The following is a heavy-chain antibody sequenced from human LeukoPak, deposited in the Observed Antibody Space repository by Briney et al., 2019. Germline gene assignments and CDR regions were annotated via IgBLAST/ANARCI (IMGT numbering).Heavy chain of an antibody. Sequence: SVKVSCKASGGTFSSYAISWVRQAPGQGLEWMGRIIPIFGTANYAQKFQGRVTITTDESTSTAYMELSGLRSEDTAVYYCARGYCSGGSCYFDYWGQGTLVTVSS. D-gene: IGHD2-15*01. V-gene: IGHV1-69*05. J-gene: IGHJ4*02. CDR2: IIPIFGTA. CDR3: ARGYCSGGSCYFDY. CDR1: GGTFSSYA.